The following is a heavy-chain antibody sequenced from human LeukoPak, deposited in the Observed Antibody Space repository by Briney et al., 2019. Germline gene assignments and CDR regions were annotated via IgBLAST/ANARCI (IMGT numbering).Heavy chain of an antibody. CDR2: IYPGDSDT. CDR1: GYRFSTYC. CDR3: ARHRITVTTYSQFDY. V-gene: IGHV5-51*01. D-gene: IGHD4-17*01. Sequence: GESLKISCKGSGYRFSTYCIAWVRQTPGKGLEWMGIIYPGDSDTRYSPSFQGKVTISADKSISTAYLQWSSLKASDTAMYYCARHRITVTTYSQFDYWGQGTQVTVSS. J-gene: IGHJ4*02.